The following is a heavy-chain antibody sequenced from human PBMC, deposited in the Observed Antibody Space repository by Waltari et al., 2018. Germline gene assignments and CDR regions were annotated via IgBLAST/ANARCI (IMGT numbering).Heavy chain of an antibody. CDR3: AKDLGNRYYYDSSGYRDY. CDR2: ISGSGGST. D-gene: IGHD3-22*01. J-gene: IGHJ4*02. CDR1: GFTFRGYA. Sequence: EVQLLESGGDLVQPGGSLRLSCVASGFTFRGYAMAWVRQAPGKGLEWVSAISGSGGSTYYADSVKGRFTISRDNSKNTLYLQMNSLRAEDTAVYYCAKDLGNRYYYDSSGYRDYWGQGTLVTVSS. V-gene: IGHV3-23*01.